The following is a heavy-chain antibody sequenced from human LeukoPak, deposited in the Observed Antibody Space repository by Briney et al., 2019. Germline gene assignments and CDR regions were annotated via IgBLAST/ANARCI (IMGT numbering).Heavy chain of an antibody. Sequence: SVKVSCKASGGTFSSYAISWVRRAPGQGLEWMGGIIPIFGTANYAQKFQGRVTITTDESTSTAYMELSSLRSEDTAVYYCARADRTYPGSFDYWGQGTLVTVSS. D-gene: IGHD1-14*01. J-gene: IGHJ4*02. CDR3: ARADRTYPGSFDY. CDR2: IIPIFGTA. CDR1: GGTFSSYA. V-gene: IGHV1-69*05.